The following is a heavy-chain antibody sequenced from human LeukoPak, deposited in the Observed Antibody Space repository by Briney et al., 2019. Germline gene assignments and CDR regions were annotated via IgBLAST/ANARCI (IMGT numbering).Heavy chain of an antibody. Sequence: SQPLSLTCTVSGGSISSGGYYWSWIRQHPGKGLEWIGYIYYSGSTYYNPSLKSRVTISVDTSKNQFSLKLSSVTAADTAVYYCARIEKDYVWGSYRLSAEEYWGQGTLVTVSS. CDR2: IYYSGST. V-gene: IGHV4-31*03. D-gene: IGHD3-16*02. CDR3: ARIEKDYVWGSYRLSAEEY. J-gene: IGHJ4*02. CDR1: GGSISSGGYY.